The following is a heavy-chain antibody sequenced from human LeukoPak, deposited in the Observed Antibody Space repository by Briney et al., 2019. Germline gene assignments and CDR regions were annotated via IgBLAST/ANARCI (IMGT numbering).Heavy chain of an antibody. D-gene: IGHD6-19*01. CDR3: AGDGLIPVAGYFVY. CDR2: INPSGGST. Sequence: GASVKVSCKASGYTFTSYFIHWVRQAPGQGLEWMGIINPSGGSTNYAQKFQGRVTMTRDTSTSTVYMELSSLRSEDTAVYYCAGDGLIPVAGYFVYWGQGTLVTVSS. CDR1: GYTFTSYF. V-gene: IGHV1-46*01. J-gene: IGHJ4*02.